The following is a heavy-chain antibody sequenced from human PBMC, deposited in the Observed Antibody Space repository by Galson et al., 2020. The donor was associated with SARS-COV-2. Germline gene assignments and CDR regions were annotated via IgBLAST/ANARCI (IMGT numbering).Heavy chain of an antibody. V-gene: IGHV3-30*18. D-gene: IGHD6-19*01. CDR3: AKVGGVAVAGLDY. CDR2: ISYDGSNK. CDR1: GFTFSSYG. Sequence: TGGSLRLSCAASGFTFSSYGMHWVRQAPGKGLEWVAVISYDGSNKYYADSVKGRFTISRDNSKNTLYLQMNSLRAEDTAVYYCAKVGGVAVAGLDYWGQGTLVTVSS. J-gene: IGHJ4*02.